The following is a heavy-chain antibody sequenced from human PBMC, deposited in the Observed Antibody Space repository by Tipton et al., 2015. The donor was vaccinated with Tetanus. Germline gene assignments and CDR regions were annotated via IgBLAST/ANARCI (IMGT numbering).Heavy chain of an antibody. CDR3: ASESPALDC. CDR1: GDSVSRNNAT. Sequence: GLVKPSQTLSLTCVISGDSVSRNNATWNWIRQSPSRGLEWLGRTYYRTKWHNDYAPSVKSRITIKPDTSKNQFSLQLNSMTPEDTAVYFCASESPALDCCGQGILVTVSS. V-gene: IGHV6-1*01. D-gene: IGHD1-14*01. CDR2: TYYRTKWHN. J-gene: IGHJ4*02.